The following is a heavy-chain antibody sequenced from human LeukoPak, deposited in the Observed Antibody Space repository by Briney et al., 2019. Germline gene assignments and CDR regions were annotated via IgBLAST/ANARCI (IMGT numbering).Heavy chain of an antibody. D-gene: IGHD3-10*01. CDR2: ISGSGGST. CDR1: GFTFSSYV. Sequence: GGSLRLSCAASGFTFSSYVMSWVRQAPGKGLEWVSAISGSGGSTYYADSVKGRFTISRDNSKNTLYLQMNSLRAEDTAVYYCAKDIRVDVTMIRGVISAPFDYWGQGTLVTVSS. CDR3: AKDIRVDVTMIRGVISAPFDY. V-gene: IGHV3-23*01. J-gene: IGHJ4*02.